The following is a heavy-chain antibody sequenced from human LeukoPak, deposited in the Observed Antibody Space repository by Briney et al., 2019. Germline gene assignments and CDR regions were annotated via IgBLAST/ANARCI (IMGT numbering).Heavy chain of an antibody. J-gene: IGHJ4*02. V-gene: IGHV3-30*03. D-gene: IGHD5-18*01. CDR2: ISYDGSNK. CDR3: ARWGYSYGYYFDY. Sequence: PGGSLRLSCAASGFTFSTYGMHWVRQAPGKGLEWVAVISYDGSNKYYADSVKGRFTISRDNSKNTLYLQMNSLRAEDTAVYYCARWGYSYGYYFDYWGQGTLVTVSS. CDR1: GFTFSTYG.